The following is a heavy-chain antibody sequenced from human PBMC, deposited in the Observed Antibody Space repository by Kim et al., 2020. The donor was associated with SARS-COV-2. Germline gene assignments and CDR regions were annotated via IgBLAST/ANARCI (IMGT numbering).Heavy chain of an antibody. CDR2: IYYSGNT. D-gene: IGHD1-20*01. CDR3: ARGHNKFDP. J-gene: IGHJ5*02. Sequence: SETLSLTCTVSGDSISSGVYYWTWIRLFPGKGLEWIGYIYYSGNTFYNPSLKSRLSMSVDTSKNHFSLELSSVTAADTAIYYCARGHNKFDPWGQGALVTVSS. CDR1: GDSISSGVYY. V-gene: IGHV4-30-4*01.